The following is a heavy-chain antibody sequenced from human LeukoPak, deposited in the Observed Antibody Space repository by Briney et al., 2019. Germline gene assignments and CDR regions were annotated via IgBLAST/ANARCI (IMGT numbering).Heavy chain of an antibody. V-gene: IGHV3-53*01. CDR3: AREDSNYAIDY. CDR2: IYSGGST. CDR1: GFTFSSYA. D-gene: IGHD4-11*01. J-gene: IGHJ4*02. Sequence: PGGSLRLSCAASGFTFSSYAMSWVRQAPGKGLEWVSVIYSGGSTYYADSVKGRFTISRDNSKNTLYLQMNSLRAEDTAVYYCAREDSNYAIDYWGQGTLVTVSS.